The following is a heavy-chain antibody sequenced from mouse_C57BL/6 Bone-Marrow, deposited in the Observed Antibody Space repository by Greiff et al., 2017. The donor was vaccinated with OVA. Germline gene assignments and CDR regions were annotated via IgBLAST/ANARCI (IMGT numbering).Heavy chain of an antibody. J-gene: IGHJ1*03. CDR1: GYSITSGYD. CDR3: ARTHFITTFNWYFDV. Sequence: EVMLVESGPGMVKPSQSLSLTCTVTGYSITSGYDWHWIRHFPGNKLEWMGYISYSGSTNYNPSLKSRISITHDTSKNHFFLKLNSVTTEDTATYYCARTHFITTFNWYFDVWGTGTTVTVSS. V-gene: IGHV3-1*01. CDR2: ISYSGST. D-gene: IGHD1-1*01.